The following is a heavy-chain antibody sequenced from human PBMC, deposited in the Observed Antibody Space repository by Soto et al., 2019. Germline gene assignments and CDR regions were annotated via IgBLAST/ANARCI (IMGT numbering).Heavy chain of an antibody. V-gene: IGHV3-7*01. J-gene: IGHJ3*02. Sequence: EVQLVESGGGLVQPGGSLRLSCAASGFTFSSYWMSWVRQAPGKGLEWVANIKQDGSEKYYVDSVKGRFTISRDNAKNSLYLQMNSLRAEDTAVYYCARERDTHLGELSYAFDIWGQGTMVTVSS. CDR2: IKQDGSEK. CDR1: GFTFSSYW. D-gene: IGHD3-16*02. CDR3: ARERDTHLGELSYAFDI.